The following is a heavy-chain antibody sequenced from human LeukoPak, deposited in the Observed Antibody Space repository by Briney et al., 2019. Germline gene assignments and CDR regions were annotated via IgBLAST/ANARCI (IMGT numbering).Heavy chain of an antibody. CDR2: INHSGST. D-gene: IGHD6-13*01. Sequence: PSETLSLTCAVYGGSFSGYYWSWIRQPPGKGLEWIGEINHSGSTNYNPSLKSRVTISVDTSKNQFSLQLRSVTAADTAVYYCARVRKAAAGRGGFDYWGQGTLVTVSS. J-gene: IGHJ4*02. V-gene: IGHV4-34*01. CDR1: GGSFSGYY. CDR3: ARVRKAAAGRGGFDY.